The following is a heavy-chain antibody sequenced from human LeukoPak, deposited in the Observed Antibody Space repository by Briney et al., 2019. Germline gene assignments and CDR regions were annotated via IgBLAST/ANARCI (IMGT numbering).Heavy chain of an antibody. Sequence: PGGSLRLSCAASGFTFSTYGMHWIRQAPGKGLEWVAFIRYDGSIKYYADSVKGRFTISRDNSKNTLYLQMNSLRPEDTAVYYCARRWSFDYWGQGTLVTVSS. CDR1: GFTFSTYG. CDR3: ARRWSFDY. CDR2: IRYDGSIK. V-gene: IGHV3-30*02. D-gene: IGHD6-13*01. J-gene: IGHJ4*02.